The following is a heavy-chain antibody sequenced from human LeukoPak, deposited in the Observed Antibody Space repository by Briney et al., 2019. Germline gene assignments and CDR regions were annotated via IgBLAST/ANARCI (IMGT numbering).Heavy chain of an antibody. CDR3: ARGDTMVRGVPNWFDP. Sequence: ASVKVSCKASGYTFTSYDINWVRQATGQGLEWLGWMNPNSGNTGYAQKFQGRVTMTRNTSISTAYMELSSLRSEDTAVYYCARGDTMVRGVPNWFDPWGQGTLVTVSS. J-gene: IGHJ5*02. CDR1: GYTFTSYD. CDR2: MNPNSGNT. D-gene: IGHD3-10*01. V-gene: IGHV1-8*01.